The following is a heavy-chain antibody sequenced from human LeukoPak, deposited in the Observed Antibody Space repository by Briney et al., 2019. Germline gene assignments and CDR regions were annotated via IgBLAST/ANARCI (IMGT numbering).Heavy chain of an antibody. CDR3: AIDPNWGTHS. J-gene: IGHJ4*02. V-gene: IGHV3-23*01. CDR2: IGNNGGGI. Sequence: PGGSLRLSCAASGFTFSTYTMYWVRHPPGKRLEWVSIIGNNGGGIHYADSVKGRFTISRDNFKNALYLHMNSLRVEDTAVYYCAIDPNWGTHSWGQGVLVTVSS. CDR1: GFTFSTYT. D-gene: IGHD7-27*01.